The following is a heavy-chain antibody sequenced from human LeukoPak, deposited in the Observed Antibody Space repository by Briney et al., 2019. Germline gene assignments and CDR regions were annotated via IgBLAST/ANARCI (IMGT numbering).Heavy chain of an antibody. J-gene: IGHJ4*02. V-gene: IGHV1-69*01. CDR2: IIPIFGTA. D-gene: IGHD3-10*01. CDR3: AKDLYHYYGSGSYYIPRGFDY. Sequence: SVKVSCKASGGTFSSYAISWVRQAPGQGLEWMGGIIPIFGTANYAQKFQGRVTITADESTSTAYMELSSLRAEDTAVYYCAKDLYHYYGSGSYYIPRGFDYWGQGTLVTVSS. CDR1: GGTFSSYA.